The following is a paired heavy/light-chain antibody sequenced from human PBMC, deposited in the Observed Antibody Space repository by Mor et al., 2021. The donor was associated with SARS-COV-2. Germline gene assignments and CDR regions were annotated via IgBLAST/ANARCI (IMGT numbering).Light chain of an antibody. J-gene: IGKJ2*01. CDR1: QTLSITS. V-gene: IGKV3-20*01. CDR2: GTT. Sequence: VLTQSPGTLSLSPGERATLSCRASQTLSITSVAWFQQKPGQAPRLLIYGTTNEFSGVPDRFSGSGSGTDFTLTISRLEPEDFTMYYCQYFPPSPPDIFGQGTKLE. CDR3: QYFPPSPPDI.
Heavy chain of an antibody. CDR2: IYPSGDA. V-gene: IGHV3-53*02. CDR1: GFSVNSEY. Sequence: EVQLVETGGGLIHPGGSLRLSCAASGFSVNSEYMNWVRQAPGKGLEWVSVIYPSGDAYYADSVKGRFSISRDNSKNTVYLQMNSLRVEDTAVYYCASDPGVRNGAGLWGQGTTVTVSS. J-gene: IGHJ6*02. CDR3: ASDPGVRNGAGL. D-gene: IGHD3-10*01.